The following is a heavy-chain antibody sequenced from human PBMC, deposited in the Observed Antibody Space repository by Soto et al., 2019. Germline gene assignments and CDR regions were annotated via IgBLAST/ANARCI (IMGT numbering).Heavy chain of an antibody. CDR2: MSYSRST. D-gene: IGHD3-9*01. J-gene: IGHJ4*02. CDR1: GGSISSNDYY. Sequence: LSLTSFVSGGSISSNDYYWGWIRQPPGKGLEWIGSMSYSRSTYYNPSLKSRVTISVDTSKNQFSLKLTSVTAADTAVYYCGRLEGLATISYYFDYWGQGALVTVSS. V-gene: IGHV4-39*01. CDR3: GRLEGLATISYYFDY.